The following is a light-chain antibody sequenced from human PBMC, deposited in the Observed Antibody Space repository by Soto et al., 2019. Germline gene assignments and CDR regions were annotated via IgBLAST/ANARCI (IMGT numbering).Light chain of an antibody. CDR3: QHLDSYPIT. J-gene: IGKJ5*01. CDR2: AAS. Sequence: DIQLTQSPSFLSASVGDRVTITCRASQGISNYVLWYQQKPGKAPKLLIYAASTLQSGVASRFSGSGSGTEFTLTISSLQPDDFAIYYCQHLDSYPITFGHGTRLEI. CDR1: QGISNY. V-gene: IGKV1-9*01.